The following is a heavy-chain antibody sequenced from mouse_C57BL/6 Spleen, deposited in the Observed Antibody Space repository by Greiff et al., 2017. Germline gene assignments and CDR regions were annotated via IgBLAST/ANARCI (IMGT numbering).Heavy chain of an antibody. CDR3: ARSGGSSSPDV. CDR2: IYPGSGTT. CDR1: GYSFSSYY. Sequence: QVQLQQSGPELVKPGASVKISCKASGYSFSSYYIHWVKQRPGQGLEWIGWIYPGSGTTKYNEKFKGQATLTADTSSSTAYMQLSSLTSEDSAVYYCARSGGSSSPDVWGTGTTVTVSS. J-gene: IGHJ1*03. V-gene: IGHV1-66*01. D-gene: IGHD1-1*01.